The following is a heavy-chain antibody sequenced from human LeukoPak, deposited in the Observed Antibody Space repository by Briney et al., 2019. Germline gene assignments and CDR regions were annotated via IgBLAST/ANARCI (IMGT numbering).Heavy chain of an antibody. CDR1: GFTFSSYG. V-gene: IGHV3-23*01. J-gene: IGHJ4*02. CDR2: ISGSGGST. Sequence: PGGSLRLSCAASGFTFSSYGMSWVRQAPGKGLEWVSAISGSGGSTYYADSVKGRFTISRDNSKNTLYLQMNSLRAEDTAVYYCAKDLSRRGSYVWGSYRSYYFDYWGQGTLVTVSS. CDR3: AKDLSRRGSYVWGSYRSYYFDY. D-gene: IGHD3-16*02.